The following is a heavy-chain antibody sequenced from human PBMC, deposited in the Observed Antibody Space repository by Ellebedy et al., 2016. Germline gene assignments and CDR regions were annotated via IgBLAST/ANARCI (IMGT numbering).Heavy chain of an antibody. Sequence: GESLKISXAASGFTFSSYDMHWVRQATGKGLEWVSAIGTAGDTYYPGSVKGRFTISRENAKNSLYLQMNSLRAGDTAVYYCARVVGDAFDIWGQGTMVTVSS. CDR1: GFTFSSYD. D-gene: IGHD1-26*01. CDR3: ARVVGDAFDI. CDR2: IGTAGDT. J-gene: IGHJ3*02. V-gene: IGHV3-13*01.